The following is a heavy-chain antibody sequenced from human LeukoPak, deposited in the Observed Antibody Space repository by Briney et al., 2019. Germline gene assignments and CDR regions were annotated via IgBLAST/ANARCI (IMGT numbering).Heavy chain of an antibody. V-gene: IGHV3-33*01. CDR2: LLYDGNTK. J-gene: IGHJ6*03. Sequence: GGSLRLSCAAPGFSLSNYGMHRVRQAPGKGLGWVAALLYDGNTKHYADSVQGRFTISRDISKKTLYLQMNSLTAEDTAVYYCARDHRPEIQYYYMDVWGKGTTVAVSS. CDR1: GFSLSNYG. D-gene: IGHD1-14*01. CDR3: ARDHRPEIQYYYMDV.